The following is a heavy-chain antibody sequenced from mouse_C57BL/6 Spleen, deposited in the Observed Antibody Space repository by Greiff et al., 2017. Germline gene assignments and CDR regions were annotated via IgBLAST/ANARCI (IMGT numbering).Heavy chain of an antibody. CDR3: ARAYSNYEDFDY. CDR1: GYSITSGYY. J-gene: IGHJ2*01. V-gene: IGHV3-6*01. CDR2: ISYDGSN. D-gene: IGHD2-5*01. Sequence: EVQLQQSGPGLVKPSQSLSLTCSVTGYSITSGYYWNWIRQFPGNKLERMGYISYDGSNNYNPSLKNRISITRDTSKNQFFLKLNSVTTEDTATYYCARAYSNYEDFDYWGQGTTLTVSS.